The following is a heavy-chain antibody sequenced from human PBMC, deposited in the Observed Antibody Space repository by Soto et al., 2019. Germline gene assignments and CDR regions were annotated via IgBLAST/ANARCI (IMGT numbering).Heavy chain of an antibody. D-gene: IGHD3-16*01. V-gene: IGHV4-59*08. J-gene: IGHJ3*02. CDR3: ARFYGLDAFDI. Sequence: QVQLQESGPGLVKPSETLSLTCTVSGGSIRSYYWSCIRQPPGKGLEWIGYIYYSGSTNYNPSLRSRVTISVDTSKNQFSLKMSSVTAADTAVYYCARFYGLDAFDIWGQGTMVTVSS. CDR1: GGSIRSYY. CDR2: IYYSGST.